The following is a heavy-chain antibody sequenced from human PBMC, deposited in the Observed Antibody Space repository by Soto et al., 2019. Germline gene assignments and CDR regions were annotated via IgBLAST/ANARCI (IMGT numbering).Heavy chain of an antibody. J-gene: IGHJ5*02. CDR2: FYTSGNT. D-gene: IGHD7-27*01. V-gene: IGHV4-4*07. Sequence: ETLSLTCPVSGASVSSYYWSWIRQPAGQGLEWIGRFYTSGNTNYNPSLKSRVTMSLDTSKNQFSLKLSSVTAADTAVYFCASDSTGWFDPWGQGTLVTVSS. CDR1: GASVSSYY. CDR3: ASDSTGWFDP.